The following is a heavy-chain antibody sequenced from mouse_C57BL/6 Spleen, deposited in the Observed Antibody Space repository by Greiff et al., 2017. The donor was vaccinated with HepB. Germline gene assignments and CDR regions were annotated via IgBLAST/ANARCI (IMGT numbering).Heavy chain of an antibody. CDR1: GFTFSSYA. CDR3: ARDGDYFSYGGFAY. V-gene: IGHV5-4*01. CDR2: ISDGGSYT. D-gene: IGHD1-2*01. Sequence: EVMLVESGGGLVKPGGSLKLSCAASGFTFSSYAMSWVRQTPEKRLEWVATISDGGSYTYYPDNVKGRFTISRDNAKNNLYLQMSHLKSEDTAMYYCARDGDYFSYGGFAYWGQGTLVTVSA. J-gene: IGHJ3*01.